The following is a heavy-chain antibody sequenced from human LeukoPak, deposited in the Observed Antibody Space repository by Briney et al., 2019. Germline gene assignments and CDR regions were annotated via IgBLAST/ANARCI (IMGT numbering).Heavy chain of an antibody. V-gene: IGHV4-31*03. CDR2: IYYSGST. CDR1: GGSISSGGYY. J-gene: IGHJ6*02. Sequence: PSETLSLTCTVSGGSISSGGYYWSWIRQHPGKGLEWIGYIYYSGSTYYNPSLKSRVTISVDTSKNQFSLKLSSVTAADTAVYYCARDSYAVTSYYYYGMDVWGQGTTVTVSS. D-gene: IGHD4-23*01. CDR3: ARDSYAVTSYYYYGMDV.